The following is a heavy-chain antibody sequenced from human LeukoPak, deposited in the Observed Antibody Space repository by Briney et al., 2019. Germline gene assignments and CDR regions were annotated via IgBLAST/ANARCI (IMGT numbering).Heavy chain of an antibody. CDR2: ISSSSSTI. V-gene: IGHV3-48*01. CDR1: GFTFSSHS. Sequence: GGSLRLSCAASGFTFSSHSMNWVRQALGKGLEWVSYISSSSSTIYYADSVKGRFTISRDNAKNSLYLQMNSLRAEDTAVYYCARGAYYYEDWGQGTLVTVSS. CDR3: ARGAYYYED. D-gene: IGHD3-22*01. J-gene: IGHJ4*02.